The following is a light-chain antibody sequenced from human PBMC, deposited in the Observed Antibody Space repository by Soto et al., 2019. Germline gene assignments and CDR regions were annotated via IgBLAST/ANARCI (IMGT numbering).Light chain of an antibody. Sequence: EIVLTQSPGTLSLSPGERATLTCRASQSVSSSYLGWYQQKLGQAPRLLIYGASSRATGIPDRVSGSGSGTGFTLTISRLEPEDFAVYYCQQYGSSPQTFGQGTKVEIK. CDR3: QQYGSSPQT. CDR1: QSVSSSY. CDR2: GAS. J-gene: IGKJ1*01. V-gene: IGKV3-20*01.